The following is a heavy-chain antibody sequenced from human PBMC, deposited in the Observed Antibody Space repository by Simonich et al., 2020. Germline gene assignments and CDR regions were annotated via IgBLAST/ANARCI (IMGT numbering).Heavy chain of an antibody. CDR2: ISSNSSYI. CDR3: ARDAAGDY. Sequence: EVQLVESGGGLVKPGGSLRLSCAASGFTFSSYSMNWVPQAPVKGLGGSSSISSNSSYIYYADSVKGRFTSSRDNAKTSLYLPMNSLRAEDTAVYYCARDAAGDYWGQGTLVTVSS. V-gene: IGHV3-21*01. J-gene: IGHJ4*02. D-gene: IGHD6-13*01. CDR1: GFTFSSYS.